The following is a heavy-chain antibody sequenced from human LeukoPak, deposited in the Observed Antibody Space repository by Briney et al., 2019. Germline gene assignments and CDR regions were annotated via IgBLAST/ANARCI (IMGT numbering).Heavy chain of an antibody. Sequence: GASVKVSCKASGYTFTSYGISWVRQAPGQGLEWMGWINPNSGGTNYAQKFQGRVTMTRDTSISTAYMELSRLRPDDTAVYYCARDRRRSGYYFDYWGQGTLVTVSS. V-gene: IGHV1-2*02. CDR3: ARDRRRSGYYFDY. CDR1: GYTFTSYG. D-gene: IGHD3-22*01. CDR2: INPNSGGT. J-gene: IGHJ4*02.